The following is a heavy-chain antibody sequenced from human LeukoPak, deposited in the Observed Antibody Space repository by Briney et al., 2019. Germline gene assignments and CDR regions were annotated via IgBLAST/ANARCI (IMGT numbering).Heavy chain of an antibody. V-gene: IGHV3-7*01. CDR3: ARLAKNWFDP. CDR2: IKQDGSEK. CDR1: GFTFNSYW. Sequence: GGSLRLSCAASGFTFNSYWMSWVRQAPGKGLEWVANIKQDGSEKYYVDSVKGRFTISRDNAKNSLYLQMNSLRAEDTAVYYCARLAKNWFDPWGQGTLVTVSS. J-gene: IGHJ5*02.